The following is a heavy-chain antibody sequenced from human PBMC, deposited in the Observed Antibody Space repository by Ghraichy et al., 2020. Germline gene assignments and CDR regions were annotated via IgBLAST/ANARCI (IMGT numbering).Heavy chain of an antibody. Sequence: GESPRLSCAASGFTFSSYAMSWVRQAPGKGLEWVSAISGSGGSTYYADSVKGRFTISRDNSKNTLYLQMNSLRAEDTAVYYCAKDAAAGYYDFWSGYRSAKTRGEGGWFDPWGQGTLVTVSS. V-gene: IGHV3-23*01. CDR3: AKDAAAGYYDFWSGYRSAKTRGEGGWFDP. CDR1: GFTFSSYA. CDR2: ISGSGGST. J-gene: IGHJ5*02. D-gene: IGHD3-3*01.